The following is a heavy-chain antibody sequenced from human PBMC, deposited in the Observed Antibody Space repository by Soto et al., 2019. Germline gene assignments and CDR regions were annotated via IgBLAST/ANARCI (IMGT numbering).Heavy chain of an antibody. Sequence: ASVKVSCKASGYTFTSYDINWVRQATGQGLEWMGIMNPNSGNTSYAQKFQGRVTMTRDTSTSTVYMELSSLRSEDTAVYYCARELVEVAAAGTEQYFQHWGQGTLVTVSS. CDR2: MNPNSGNT. V-gene: IGHV1-8*01. D-gene: IGHD6-13*01. CDR3: ARELVEVAAAGTEQYFQH. J-gene: IGHJ1*01. CDR1: GYTFTSYD.